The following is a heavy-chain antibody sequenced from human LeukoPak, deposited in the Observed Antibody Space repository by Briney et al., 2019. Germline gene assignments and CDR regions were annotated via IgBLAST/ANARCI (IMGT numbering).Heavy chain of an antibody. CDR1: GFTFSSYA. CDR3: AKLRDGDPVGYFDY. Sequence: PGGSLRLSCAASGFTFSSYAMSWVRQAPGKGLEWVSAISGSGGSTYYADSVKGRFTISRDNSKNTLYLQMNSLRAEDTAVYYCAKLRDGDPVGYFDYWGQGTLVTVST. D-gene: IGHD4-17*01. J-gene: IGHJ4*02. CDR2: ISGSGGST. V-gene: IGHV3-23*01.